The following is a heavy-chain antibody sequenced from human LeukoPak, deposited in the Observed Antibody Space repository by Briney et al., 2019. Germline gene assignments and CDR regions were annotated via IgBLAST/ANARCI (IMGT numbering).Heavy chain of an antibody. D-gene: IGHD5-24*01. Sequence: PSETLSLTCTVSGGSISSYYWSWIRQPPGKGLEWIGYIYYSGSTNYNPSLKSRVTISVDTSKNQFFLKLSSVTAADTAVYYRARRSRMTTIDAFDIWGQGTMVTVSS. CDR1: GGSISSYY. V-gene: IGHV4-59*08. CDR3: ARRSRMTTIDAFDI. J-gene: IGHJ3*02. CDR2: IYYSGST.